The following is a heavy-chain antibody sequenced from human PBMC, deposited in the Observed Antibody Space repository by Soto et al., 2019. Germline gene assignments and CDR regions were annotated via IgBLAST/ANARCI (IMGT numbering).Heavy chain of an antibody. CDR1: GGSISSYY. CDR3: ARQTGARYWYFDL. CDR2: IYYSGST. J-gene: IGHJ2*01. D-gene: IGHD7-27*01. V-gene: IGHV4-59*08. Sequence: KPSETLSLTCTVSGGSISSYYWSWIRQPPGKGLEWIGYIYYSGSTNYNPSLKSRVTISVDTSKNQFSLKLSSVTAADTAVYYCARQTGARYWYFDLWGRGTLVTVS.